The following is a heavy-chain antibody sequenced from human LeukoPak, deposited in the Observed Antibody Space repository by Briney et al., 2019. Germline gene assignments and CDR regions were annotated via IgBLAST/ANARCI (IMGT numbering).Heavy chain of an antibody. V-gene: IGHV1-8*03. D-gene: IGHD6-13*01. CDR3: AKGDIAAAGYYYYYYMDV. CDR2: MNPNSGNT. CDR1: GYTFTSYD. J-gene: IGHJ6*03. Sequence: ASVKVSCKASGYTFTSYDINWVRQATGQGLEWMGWMNPNSGNTGYAQKFQGRVTITRNTSISTAYMELSSLRSEDTAVYYCAKGDIAAAGYYYYYYMDVWGKGTTVTVSS.